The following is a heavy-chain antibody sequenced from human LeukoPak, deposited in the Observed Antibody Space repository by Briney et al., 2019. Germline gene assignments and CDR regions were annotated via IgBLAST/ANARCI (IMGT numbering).Heavy chain of an antibody. J-gene: IGHJ4*02. CDR2: INHSGST. Sequence: KSSETLSLTCAVYGGSFSGYYWSWIRQPPGKGLEWIGEINHSGSTNYNPSLKSRVTISVDTSKNQFSLKLSSVTAADTAVYYCARLTTRDYWGQGTLVTVSS. V-gene: IGHV4-34*01. D-gene: IGHD4-11*01. CDR1: GGSFSGYY. CDR3: ARLTTRDY.